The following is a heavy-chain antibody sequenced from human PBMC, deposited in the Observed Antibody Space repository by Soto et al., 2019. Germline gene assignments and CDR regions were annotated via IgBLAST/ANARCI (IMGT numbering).Heavy chain of an antibody. J-gene: IGHJ4*02. CDR1: GFTFRNYN. V-gene: IGHV3-21*01. D-gene: IGHD1-26*01. Sequence: GGSLRLSCVASGFTFRNYNMNWVRQAPGKGLEWVSSISSSGTYMYYADSVKGRFTISRDNANNSLSLQMNSLRAEDTAVYYCAKQGPTLCLAYWGQGTVVTVSS. CDR2: ISSSGTYM. CDR3: AKQGPTLCLAY.